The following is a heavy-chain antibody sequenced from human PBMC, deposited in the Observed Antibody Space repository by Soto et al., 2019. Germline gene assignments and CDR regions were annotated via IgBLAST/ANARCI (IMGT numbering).Heavy chain of an antibody. Sequence: GGSLRLSCAASGFTVSSNYMSWVRQAPGKGLEWVSVIHSGGSTYYADSVKGRFTISRDNSKNTLYLQMNSLRAEDTAVYYCARGLRDGYNYGAFDIWGQGTMVTVSS. V-gene: IGHV3-66*01. CDR1: GFTVSSNY. J-gene: IGHJ3*02. D-gene: IGHD5-12*01. CDR2: IHSGGST. CDR3: ARGLRDGYNYGAFDI.